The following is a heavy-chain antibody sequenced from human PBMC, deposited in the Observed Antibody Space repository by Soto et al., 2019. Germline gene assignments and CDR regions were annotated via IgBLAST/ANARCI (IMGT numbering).Heavy chain of an antibody. Sequence: EVQLLESGGGLVQPGGSLRLSCAASGLTFSSYAMSWVSQAPGKGLEWVSVISGSGGSTYYVDSVKGRFTISRDNSKNTLYLQLTSPRAEDTAVYYCTKRGSGSQFDYWGQGPLVTVSS. D-gene: IGHD1-26*01. J-gene: IGHJ4*02. V-gene: IGHV3-23*01. CDR1: GLTFSSYA. CDR2: ISGSGGST. CDR3: TKRGSGSQFDY.